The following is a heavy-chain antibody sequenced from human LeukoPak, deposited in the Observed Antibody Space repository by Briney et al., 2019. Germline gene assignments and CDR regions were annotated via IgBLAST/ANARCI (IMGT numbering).Heavy chain of an antibody. V-gene: IGHV3-23*01. D-gene: IGHD6-13*01. J-gene: IGHJ4*02. CDR3: AKDRGMYSSSWYLAGYFDY. CDR1: GFTFSSYA. CDR2: ISGSGGST. Sequence: GGSLRLSCAASGFTFSSYAMSWVRQAPGKGLEWVSAISGSGGSTYYAGSVKGRFTISRDNSKNTLYLQMNSLRAEDTAVYYCAKDRGMYSSSWYLAGYFDYWGQGTLVTVSS.